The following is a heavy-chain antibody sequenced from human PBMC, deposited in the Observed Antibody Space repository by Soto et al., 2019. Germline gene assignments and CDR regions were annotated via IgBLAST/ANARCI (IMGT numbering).Heavy chain of an antibody. CDR1: GGTFSSYA. D-gene: IGHD3-10*01. Sequence: GASVKVSCKASGGTFSSYAISWVRQAPGQGLEWMGGIIPIFGTANYAQKFQGRVTITADKSTSTAYMELSSLRSEDTAVYYCASDYYGSGSLGYYGMDVWGQGTTVTVSS. CDR3: ASDYYGSGSLGYYGMDV. J-gene: IGHJ6*02. V-gene: IGHV1-69*06. CDR2: IIPIFGTA.